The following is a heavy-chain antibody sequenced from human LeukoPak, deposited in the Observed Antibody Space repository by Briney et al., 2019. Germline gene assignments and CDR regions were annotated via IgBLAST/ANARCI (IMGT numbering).Heavy chain of an antibody. CDR3: ARHCSGGSCYADY. Sequence: PSETLSLTCAVYGGSFSGYYWSWIRQPPGKGLEWIGEINHSGSTNYNPSLKSRVTMSVDTSKNQFSLKLSSVTAADTAVYYCARHCSGGSCYADYWGQGTLVTVSS. CDR2: INHSGST. J-gene: IGHJ4*02. D-gene: IGHD2-15*01. V-gene: IGHV4-34*01. CDR1: GGSFSGYY.